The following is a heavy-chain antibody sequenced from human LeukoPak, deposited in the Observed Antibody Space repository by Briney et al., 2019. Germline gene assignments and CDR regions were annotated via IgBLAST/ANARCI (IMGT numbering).Heavy chain of an antibody. CDR3: ARWDSSSSSFDY. Sequence: TSETLSLTCTVSGGSISSYYWGWIRQPAGKGLEWIGRIYSSGSAIYNPSLKSRVTMSVDTSKNQFSLELRSVTAADTAVYYCARWDSSSSSFDYWGQGTLVTVSS. CDR2: IYSSGSA. CDR1: GGSISSYY. D-gene: IGHD6-6*01. V-gene: IGHV4-4*07. J-gene: IGHJ4*02.